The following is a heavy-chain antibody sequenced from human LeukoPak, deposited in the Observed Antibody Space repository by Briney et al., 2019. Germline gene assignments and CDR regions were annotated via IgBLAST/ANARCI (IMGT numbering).Heavy chain of an antibody. CDR2: ISGSGGNT. CDR3: AKHDRSSGWSVYYFDY. J-gene: IGHJ4*02. Sequence: GRSLRLSCAASGFTFSDLAMHWVRQAPGKGLEWASGISGSGGNTYYADSVKGRFTISRDNSKNTLYLQMNSLRAEDTAVYYCAKHDRSSGWSVYYFDYWGQGTLVTVSS. V-gene: IGHV3-23*01. CDR1: GFTFSDLA. D-gene: IGHD6-19*01.